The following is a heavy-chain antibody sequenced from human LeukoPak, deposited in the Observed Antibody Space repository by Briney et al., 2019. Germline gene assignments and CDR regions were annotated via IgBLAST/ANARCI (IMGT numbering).Heavy chain of an antibody. Sequence: SETLSLTCTVSGGSISSYYWSWIRQPPGKGLEWIGYIYYSGSTNYNPSLKSRVTISVDTSKNQFSLKLSSVTAADTAVYYCARDQVAVAGMFDYWGQGTLVTVSS. CDR3: ARDQVAVAGMFDY. V-gene: IGHV4-59*01. J-gene: IGHJ4*02. CDR2: IYYSGST. D-gene: IGHD6-19*01. CDR1: GGSISSYY.